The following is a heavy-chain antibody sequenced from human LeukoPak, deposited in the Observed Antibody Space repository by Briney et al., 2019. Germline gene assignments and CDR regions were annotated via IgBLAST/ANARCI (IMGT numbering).Heavy chain of an antibody. CDR3: ARRDCSGGSCLDY. CDR1: GYSFTIYW. Sequence: GESLKISCKGSGYSFTIYWIAWVRQMPGKGLEWMGIIYPGDSDTRYSPSFQGQVTMSADKSISTAYLQWSSLRASDTALYYCARRDCSGGSCLDYWGQGTLVTVSS. J-gene: IGHJ4*02. V-gene: IGHV5-51*01. CDR2: IYPGDSDT. D-gene: IGHD2-15*01.